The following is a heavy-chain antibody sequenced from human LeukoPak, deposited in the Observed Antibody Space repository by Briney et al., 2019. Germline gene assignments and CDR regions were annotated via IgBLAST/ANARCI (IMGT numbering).Heavy chain of an antibody. CDR1: GDSMRNYY. CDR3: ARPRGVNAYEGAFDI. CDR2: INYSGGS. V-gene: IGHV4-59*12. D-gene: IGHD5-12*01. J-gene: IGHJ3*02. Sequence: SETLSLTCSVSGDSMRNYYWNWIRQPPGKGLEWIGYINYSGGSNYNPSLKSRVTISIDTSKNQFSLNLSSLTAADSAMYYCARPRGVNAYEGAFDIWGQGTMVTVSS.